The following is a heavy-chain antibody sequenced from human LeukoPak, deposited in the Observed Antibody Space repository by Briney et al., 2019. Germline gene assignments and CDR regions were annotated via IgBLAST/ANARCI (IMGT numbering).Heavy chain of an antibody. J-gene: IGHJ4*02. CDR2: ISYDGGNK. Sequence: GGSLRLSCAASGFTFSSYGMHWVRQAPGKGLEWVAVISYDGGNKYYADSVKGRFTISRDNSKNTLYLQMNSLRAEDTAVYYCAVLAAADSYWGQGTLVTVSS. CDR3: AVLAAADSY. CDR1: GFTFSSYG. V-gene: IGHV3-30*03. D-gene: IGHD6-13*01.